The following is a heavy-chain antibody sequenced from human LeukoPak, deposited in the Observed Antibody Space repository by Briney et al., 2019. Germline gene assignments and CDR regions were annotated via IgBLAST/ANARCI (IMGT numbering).Heavy chain of an antibody. CDR1: GFPFETNA. CDR3: AKDWIQFNRVFDRFDS. Sequence: GESLRLSCATSGFPFETNAMSWVRQAPGKGLEWVATIGNTETFYADSVTGRFTISRDNSKNTVNLQMNRLRVEDTAIYYCAKDWIQFNRVFDRFDSWGQGTLVTVSS. CDR2: IGNTET. J-gene: IGHJ4*02. V-gene: IGHV3-23*01. D-gene: IGHD5-18*01.